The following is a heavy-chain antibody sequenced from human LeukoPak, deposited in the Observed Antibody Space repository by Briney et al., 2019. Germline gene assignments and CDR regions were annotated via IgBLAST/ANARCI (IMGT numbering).Heavy chain of an antibody. J-gene: IGHJ4*02. D-gene: IGHD3-10*02. CDR3: VRESVRDYYFDF. CDR1: GFRFGGYA. Sequence: GGSLRLSCSGSGFRFGGYALSWIRQAPGKGLEWVGFIRSKALYGTSEYAASVEGRFSISRDDSNNIVYLQMNSLKTEDTAVYFCVRESVRDYYFDFWGQGTLVTVSS. V-gene: IGHV3-49*03. CDR2: IRSKALYGTS.